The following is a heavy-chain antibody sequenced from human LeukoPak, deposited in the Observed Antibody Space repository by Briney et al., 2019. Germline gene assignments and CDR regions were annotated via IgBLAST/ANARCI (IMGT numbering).Heavy chain of an antibody. CDR3: ANGVVSLDY. Sequence: GGSLRLSCAASGFTFSSYAMHWVRQAPGKGLEWVTFIHFDATNKYYADSVKGRFTISRDNSKNTLYLQMNSLRAEDMAVYYCANGVVSLDYWGQGTLVTVSS. J-gene: IGHJ4*02. V-gene: IGHV3-30*02. CDR1: GFTFSSYA. D-gene: IGHD2-21*01. CDR2: IHFDATNK.